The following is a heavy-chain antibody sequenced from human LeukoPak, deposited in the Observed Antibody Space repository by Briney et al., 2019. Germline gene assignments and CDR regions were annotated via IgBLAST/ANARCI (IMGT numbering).Heavy chain of an antibody. V-gene: IGHV4-34*01. CDR3: ARGAYCGGDCYHTEDYYYYGMDV. J-gene: IGHJ6*02. Sequence: SETLSLTCAVYGGSFSGYYWSWIRQPPGKGLEWIGEINHSGSTNYNPSLKSRVTISVDTSKNQFSLKLSSVTAADTAVYYCARGAYCGGDCYHTEDYYYYGMDVWGQGTTVTVSS. CDR1: GGSFSGYY. D-gene: IGHD2-21*02. CDR2: INHSGST.